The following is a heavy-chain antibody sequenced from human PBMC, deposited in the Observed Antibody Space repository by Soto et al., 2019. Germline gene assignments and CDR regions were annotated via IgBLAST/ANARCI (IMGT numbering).Heavy chain of an antibody. J-gene: IGHJ3*02. CDR1: GFTFSSYA. D-gene: IGHD3-3*01. V-gene: IGHV3-23*01. Sequence: GGSLRLSCAASGFTFSSYAMSWVRQAPGKGLEWVSAISGSGGSTYYADSVKGRFTISRDNSKNTLYLQMNSLRAEDTAVYYCAKRLSPYGCPIYPCAFDIWGQGTMVTVSS. CDR2: ISGSGGST. CDR3: AKRLSPYGCPIYPCAFDI.